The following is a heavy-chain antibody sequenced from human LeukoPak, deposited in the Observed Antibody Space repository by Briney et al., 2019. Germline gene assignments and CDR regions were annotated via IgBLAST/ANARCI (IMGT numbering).Heavy chain of an antibody. V-gene: IGHV4-59*08. CDR3: ARQERWLQPFDY. CDR1: GGSSNNYY. J-gene: IGHJ4*02. CDR2: IYYSGST. Sequence: SETLSLTCTVSGGSSNNYYWSWIRQPPGKGLEWIAYIYYSGSTNCNPSLKSRVTISIDTSKNQFSLKLSSVTAADTAVYYCARQERWLQPFDYWGQGTLVTVSS. D-gene: IGHD5-24*01.